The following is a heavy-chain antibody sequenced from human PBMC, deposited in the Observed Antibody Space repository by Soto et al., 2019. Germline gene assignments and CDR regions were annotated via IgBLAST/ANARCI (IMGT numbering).Heavy chain of an antibody. D-gene: IGHD1-26*01. J-gene: IGHJ3*02. CDR1: GYTFTSYA. V-gene: IGHV1-3*01. CDR2: INAGNGNT. CDR3: ARDVVGATSAFDI. Sequence: ASVKVSCKASGYTFTSYAMHWVRQAPGQRLEWMGWINAGNGNTKYSQKFQGRVTITRDTSASTAYMELSSLRSEDTAVYYCARDVVGATSAFDIWGQGTMVTVSS.